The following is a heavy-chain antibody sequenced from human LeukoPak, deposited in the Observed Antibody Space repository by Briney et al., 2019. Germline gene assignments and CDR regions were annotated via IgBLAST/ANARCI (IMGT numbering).Heavy chain of an antibody. Sequence: SETLSLTCTVSGGSMSSYYWSWIRQPPGKGLEWIGYIYYSGSTKYNPSLKSRVTISVDTSKNQFSLKLSSVTAADTAVCYCARGARAGYNLEPFDYWGQGTLVTVSS. D-gene: IGHD5-24*01. CDR2: IYYSGST. CDR1: GGSMSSYY. V-gene: IGHV4-59*08. CDR3: ARGARAGYNLEPFDY. J-gene: IGHJ4*02.